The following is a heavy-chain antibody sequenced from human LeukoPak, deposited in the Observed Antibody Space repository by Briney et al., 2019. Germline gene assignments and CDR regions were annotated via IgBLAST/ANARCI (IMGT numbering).Heavy chain of an antibody. CDR1: GFTVSNKY. CDR2: IYSDGRT. CDR3: ARDWGQRGVGATLAN. D-gene: IGHD1-26*01. Sequence: GGSLRLSCAASGFTVSNKYMTWVRQAPGKGLEWVSLIYSDGRTYYADSVKGRCTISRDNSKNTLYLQMNSLRVEDTAVYYCARDWGQRGVGATLANWGQGTLVIVSS. J-gene: IGHJ4*02. V-gene: IGHV3-53*01.